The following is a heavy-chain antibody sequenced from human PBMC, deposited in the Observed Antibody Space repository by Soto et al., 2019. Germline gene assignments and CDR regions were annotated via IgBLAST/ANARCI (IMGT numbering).Heavy chain of an antibody. J-gene: IGHJ5*02. CDR2: IYYSGST. Sequence: SETLSLTCTVSGGSISSGGYYWSWIRQHPGKGLEWIGSIYYSGSTYYNPSLKSRVTISVDTSKNQFSLKLSSVTAADTAVYYCARQGHDYYDSSVPNWFDPWGQGTLVTVSS. CDR3: ARQGHDYYDSSVPNWFDP. CDR1: GGSISSGGYY. D-gene: IGHD3-22*01. V-gene: IGHV4-39*01.